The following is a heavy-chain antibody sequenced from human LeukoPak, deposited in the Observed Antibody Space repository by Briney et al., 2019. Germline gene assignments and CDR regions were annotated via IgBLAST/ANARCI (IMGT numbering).Heavy chain of an antibody. D-gene: IGHD3-22*01. CDR1: GTSTNYA. J-gene: IGHJ6*03. V-gene: IGHV1-69*05. CDR2: IIPNFGTV. Sequence: SVTVSCKGGTSTNYAISWVRQAPGQGLEWMGGIIPNFGTVNYAQKFQGRVTITTDESTSTAYMELSSLRSEDTAVYYCARGASSGYFRPAYYYYMDVWGKGTSVIVSS. CDR3: ARGASSGYFRPAYYYYMDV.